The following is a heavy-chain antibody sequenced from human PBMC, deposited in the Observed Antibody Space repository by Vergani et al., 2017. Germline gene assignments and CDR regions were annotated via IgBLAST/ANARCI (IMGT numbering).Heavy chain of an antibody. CDR1: GCSMSDFY. V-gene: IGHV4-4*07. Sequence: QVHLQESGPGVVKPSDTLSLTCTVSGCSMSDFYWTWIRQPAGRGLEWIGRIYPNGNGNYNESLRSRLTMSIDTSRSQFSLNLSSVTAADTAVYYCARGNCGVNCPKYNWLAPWGRGILVTVSS. CDR3: ARGNCGVNCPKYNWLAP. D-gene: IGHD2-21*01. J-gene: IGHJ5*02. CDR2: IYPNGNG.